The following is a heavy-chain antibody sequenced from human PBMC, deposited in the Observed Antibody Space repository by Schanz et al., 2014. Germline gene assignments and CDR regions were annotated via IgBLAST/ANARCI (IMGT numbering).Heavy chain of an antibody. V-gene: IGHV3-21*05. CDR3: ARVRRRIATPSTPSFRNYYYYAMDV. D-gene: IGHD6-13*01. J-gene: IGHJ6*02. CDR2: ISGTTTYT. Sequence: VQLVESGGGVVQPGRSLRLSCAASGFTFSSYGMHWVRQAPGKGLEWVSYISGTTTYTNYADSVKGRFTISRDNAKNSLYLQMNSLRAEDTAVYYCARVRRRIATPSTPSFRNYYYYAMDVWGQGTTVTVSS. CDR1: GFTFSSYG.